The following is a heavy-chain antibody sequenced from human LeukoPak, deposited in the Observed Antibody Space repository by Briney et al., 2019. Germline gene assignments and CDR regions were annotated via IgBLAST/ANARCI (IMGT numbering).Heavy chain of an antibody. CDR1: GGTFSSYA. V-gene: IGHV1-69*13. D-gene: IGHD4-17*01. Sequence: SVKVSCKASGGTFSSYAISWVRQAPGQGLEWMGGIIPIFGTANYAQKFQGRATITADESTSTAYMELSSLRSEDTAVYYCARGGDYTRNWFDPWGQGTLVTVSS. CDR2: IIPIFGTA. J-gene: IGHJ5*02. CDR3: ARGGDYTRNWFDP.